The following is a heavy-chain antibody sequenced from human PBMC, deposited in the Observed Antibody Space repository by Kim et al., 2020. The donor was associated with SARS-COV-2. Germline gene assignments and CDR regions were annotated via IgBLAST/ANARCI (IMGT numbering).Heavy chain of an antibody. V-gene: IGHV4-39*01. J-gene: IGHJ5*02. D-gene: IGHD2-2*01. Sequence: SETLSLTCTVSGGSIRSSSYYWGWIRQPPGKGLEWIGSIYYSGSTYYNPSLKSRVTISVDTSKNQFSLKLSSVTAADTAVYYCARPRPHCSSPSCYVSWFDPWGQGTLVTVSS. CDR2: IYYSGST. CDR3: ARPRPHCSSPSCYVSWFDP. CDR1: GGSIRSSSYY.